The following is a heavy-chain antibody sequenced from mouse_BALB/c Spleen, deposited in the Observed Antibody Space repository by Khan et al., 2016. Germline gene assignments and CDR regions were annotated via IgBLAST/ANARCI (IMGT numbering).Heavy chain of an antibody. CDR2: INTYTGEP. V-gene: IGHV9-1*02. D-gene: IGHD2-3*01. CDR1: GYTFTNYG. Sequence: QVQLKQSGPELKKPGETVKISCKASGYTFTNYGMNWVKQAPGKGLKWMGWINTYTGEPTYADDFKVRFAFSLETYASNAYLQINNLKNEDMATYFCARRRGYLSAMDYWGQGTSVTVSS. CDR3: ARRRGYLSAMDY. J-gene: IGHJ4*01.